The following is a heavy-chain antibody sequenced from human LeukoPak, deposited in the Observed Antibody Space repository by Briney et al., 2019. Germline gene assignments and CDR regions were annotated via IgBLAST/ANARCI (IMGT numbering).Heavy chain of an antibody. J-gene: IGHJ4*02. CDR1: GFTFDDYA. D-gene: IGHD2-15*01. CDR3: AKSGYCSGGSCYLYYFDY. Sequence: PGGSLRLSCAASGFTFDDYAMHWVRQAPGNGLEWVSGISWNSGSIGYADSVKGRFTISRDNAKNSLYLQMNSLRAEDTALYYCAKSGYCSGGSCYLYYFDYWGQGTLVTVSS. V-gene: IGHV3-9*01. CDR2: ISWNSGSI.